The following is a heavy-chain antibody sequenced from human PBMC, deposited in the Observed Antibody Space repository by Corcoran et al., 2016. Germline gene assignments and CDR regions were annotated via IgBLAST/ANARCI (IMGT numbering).Heavy chain of an antibody. CDR1: GYTFTSYY. CDR2: INPSGGST. CDR3: ARDGKKDIVVVVAATRTHYYYSGMDV. D-gene: IGHD2-15*01. V-gene: IGHV1-46*01. Sequence: VQLVQSGAEVKKPGSSLKVSCKASGYTFTSYYMHWVRQTPGQGLEWMGIINPSGGSTSYAQKFQGRVTMTRDTSTSTVYMELSSLRSEDTAVYYCARDGKKDIVVVVAATRTHYYYSGMDVWGQGTTVTVSS. J-gene: IGHJ6*02.